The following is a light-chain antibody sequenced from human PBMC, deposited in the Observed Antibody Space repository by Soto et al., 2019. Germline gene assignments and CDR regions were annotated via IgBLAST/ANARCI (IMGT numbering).Light chain of an antibody. CDR1: QSVNSRY. CDR2: GAS. V-gene: IGKV3-20*01. Sequence: EIVMTQSPATLSVSPGERVTLSCRASQSVNSRYLAWYQQKAGQAPRLLIYGASSRATGIPDRFSGSGSGTDFTLTISRLEPEDFAVYYCQQYGSSRTFGQGTKVDIK. J-gene: IGKJ1*01. CDR3: QQYGSSRT.